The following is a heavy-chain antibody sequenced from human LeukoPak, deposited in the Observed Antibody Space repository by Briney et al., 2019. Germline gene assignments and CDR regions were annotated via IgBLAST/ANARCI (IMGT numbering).Heavy chain of an antibody. CDR2: IKPDGNES. J-gene: IGHJ3*01. V-gene: IGHV3-7*01. D-gene: IGHD6-19*01. CDR1: GFTFNTYW. CDR3: ARRQWTAFDV. Sequence: GGSLRLSCAASGFTFNTYWISWVRQAPGKGLQWVANIKPDGNESYYVDYVKGRFTISRDNARSSLYLQMNSLRVEDTAIYYCARRQWTAFDVWGQGTMVTVSS.